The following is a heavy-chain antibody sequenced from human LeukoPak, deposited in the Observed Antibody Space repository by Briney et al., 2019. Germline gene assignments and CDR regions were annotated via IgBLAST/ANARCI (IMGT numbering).Heavy chain of an antibody. V-gene: IGHV4-34*01. J-gene: IGHJ5*02. CDR1: GGSFSGYY. Sequence: SETLSLTCAVYGGSFSGYYWSWIRQPPGKGLEWIGEINHSGSTNYNPSLKSRVTISVDTSKNQFSLKLSSVTAADTAVYHCASSAYSSSWYNWFDPWGQGTLVTVSS. CDR3: ASSAYSSSWYNWFDP. D-gene: IGHD6-13*01. CDR2: INHSGST.